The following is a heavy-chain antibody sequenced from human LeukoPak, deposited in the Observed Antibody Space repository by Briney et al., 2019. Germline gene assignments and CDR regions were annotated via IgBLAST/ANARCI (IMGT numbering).Heavy chain of an antibody. V-gene: IGHV3-30*01. Sequence: GGSLRLSCAASGFTFSSYAMHWVRQAPGKGLEWVAVISYDGSNKYYADSVKGRFTISRDNSKNTLYLQMNSLRAEDTAVYYCARDGSYYGPFAPWGQGTLVTVSS. CDR3: ARDGSYYGPFAP. CDR1: GFTFSSYA. D-gene: IGHD3-10*01. J-gene: IGHJ5*02. CDR2: ISYDGSNK.